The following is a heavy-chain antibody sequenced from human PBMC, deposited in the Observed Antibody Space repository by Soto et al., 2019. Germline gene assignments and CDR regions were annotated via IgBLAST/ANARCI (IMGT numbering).Heavy chain of an antibody. CDR1: GCSISSYY. CDR3: ARMMNTAMVRNWFDP. Sequence: SETLSLTCPVSGCSISSYYWSWIRQPPGKGLEWIGYIYYSGSTNYNPSLKSRVTISVDTSKNQFSLKLSSVTAADTAVYYCARMMNTAMVRNWFDPWGQGTLVTVSS. J-gene: IGHJ5*02. CDR2: IYYSGST. D-gene: IGHD5-18*01. V-gene: IGHV4-59*01.